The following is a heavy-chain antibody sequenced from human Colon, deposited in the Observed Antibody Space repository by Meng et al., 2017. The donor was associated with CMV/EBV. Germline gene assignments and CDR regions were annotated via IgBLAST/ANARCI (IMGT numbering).Heavy chain of an antibody. CDR1: GASITSYY. CDR2: VYISGNT. Sequence: VQLREARPGLVKPSETLSLTCTVSGASITSYYWSWIRQPAGKGLEGIGRVYISGNTNYNPSLKSRVTMSIDTSKNQLSLNIRSVTAADTAVYYCARDSNLSGLAYWGQGTLVTASS. D-gene: IGHD3-10*01. CDR3: ARDSNLSGLAY. J-gene: IGHJ4*02. V-gene: IGHV4-4*07.